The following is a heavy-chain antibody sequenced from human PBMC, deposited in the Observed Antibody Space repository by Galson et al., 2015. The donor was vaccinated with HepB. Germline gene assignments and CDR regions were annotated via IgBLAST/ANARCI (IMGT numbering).Heavy chain of an antibody. J-gene: IGHJ3*02. CDR1: GYTFSSYD. V-gene: IGHV1-18*04. CDR3: ARAPTSFDILAGMGAFDI. D-gene: IGHD3-9*01. Sequence: SVKVSCKASGYTFSSYDISWIRQAPGQGLEWMGWTSSKNGNTDYARRFQDRLNMNTDTSTATAYMELRGLRSDDTAVYYCARAPTSFDILAGMGAFDIWGQGTVVVVSS. CDR2: TSSKNGNT.